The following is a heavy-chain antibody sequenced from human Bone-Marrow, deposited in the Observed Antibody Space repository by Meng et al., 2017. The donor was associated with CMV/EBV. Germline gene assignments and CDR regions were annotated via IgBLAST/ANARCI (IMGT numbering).Heavy chain of an antibody. J-gene: IGHJ3*02. V-gene: IGHV3-7*01. CDR3: AITQLVAAFDI. CDR2: IKQDGSEK. Sequence: GGSLRLSWAVSGFTFSSYWMSWVRQAPGKGLEWVANIKQDGSEKYYVDSVKGRFTISRDNAKNSLYLQMNSLRAEDTAVYYCAITQLVAAFDIWGQGTMVTVSS. D-gene: IGHD2-15*01. CDR1: GFTFSSYW.